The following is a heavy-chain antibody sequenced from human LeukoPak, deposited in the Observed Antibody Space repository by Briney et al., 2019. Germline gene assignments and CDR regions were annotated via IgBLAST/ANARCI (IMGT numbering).Heavy chain of an antibody. V-gene: IGHV4-39*01. CDR3: ARRLAGTEDY. D-gene: IGHD6-13*01. J-gene: IGHJ4*02. CDR1: GGSISSSSYY. CDR2: IYYSGST. Sequence: SETLSLTCTVSGGSISSSSYYWGGIRQPPGKGLEWIGRIYYSGSTYYNPSLKSRVTISVDTSKNQFSLKLTSVTAADTAVYYCARRLAGTEDYWGQGTLVTVSS.